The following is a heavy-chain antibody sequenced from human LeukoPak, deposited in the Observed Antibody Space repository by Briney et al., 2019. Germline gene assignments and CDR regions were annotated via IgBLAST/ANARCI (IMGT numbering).Heavy chain of an antibody. J-gene: IGHJ4*02. V-gene: IGHV4-4*07. CDR1: GGSISGFH. D-gene: IGHD2-15*01. Sequence: SETLSLTCTVSGGSISGFHWSWIRQPAGKGLEWIGRIYTSGSTNYNPSLKSRVTISVDTSKNQFSLKLSSVTAADTAVYYCARDTRYCSGGSCYVNPFDYWGQGTLVTVSS. CDR3: ARDTRYCSGGSCYVNPFDY. CDR2: IYTSGST.